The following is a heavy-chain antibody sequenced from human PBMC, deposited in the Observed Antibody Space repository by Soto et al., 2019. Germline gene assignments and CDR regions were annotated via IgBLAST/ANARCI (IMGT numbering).Heavy chain of an antibody. D-gene: IGHD7-27*01. Sequence: EVQLVESGGGLVQPGGSLRLSCAASGFTFGTYWMTWVRQPPGKGLECVADIKPDGSERYYVDSVKGRFTIYRDNAKNSLYLHMNSLRAEDTAVYYCATDLNWEHYWGQGTLVTVSS. CDR1: GFTFGTYW. CDR2: IKPDGSER. CDR3: ATDLNWEHY. V-gene: IGHV3-7*04. J-gene: IGHJ4*02.